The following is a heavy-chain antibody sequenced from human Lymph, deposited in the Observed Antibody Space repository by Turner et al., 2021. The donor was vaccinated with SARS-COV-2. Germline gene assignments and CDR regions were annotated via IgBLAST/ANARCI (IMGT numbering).Heavy chain of an antibody. Sequence: EVQLLESGGGLVQPGGSLRLSCAASGFTCSSYAMSWVRQAPGKGLEWVSGISGSGGRPYNADSVKGRFTVSRDDSKYTLYLQMNSLRAEDTAVYYCAKVTGSSWYKGIDYWGQGTLVTVSS. J-gene: IGHJ4*02. CDR2: ISGSGGRP. V-gene: IGHV3-23*01. CDR3: AKVTGSSWYKGIDY. D-gene: IGHD6-13*01. CDR1: GFTCSSYA.